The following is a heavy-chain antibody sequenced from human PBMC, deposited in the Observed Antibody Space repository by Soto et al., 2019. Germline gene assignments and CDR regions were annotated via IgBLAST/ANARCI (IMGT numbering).Heavy chain of an antibody. CDR2: INHSGST. D-gene: IGHD3-10*01. CDR3: ARGLYYYGSGSREFDY. Sequence: SSETLSLTCAVYGGSFSGYYWSWIRQPPGKGLEWIGEINHSGSTNYNPSLKSRVTISVDTSKNQFSLKLSSVTAADTAVYYCARGLYYYGSGSREFDYWGQGTLVTVSS. V-gene: IGHV4-34*01. J-gene: IGHJ4*02. CDR1: GGSFSGYY.